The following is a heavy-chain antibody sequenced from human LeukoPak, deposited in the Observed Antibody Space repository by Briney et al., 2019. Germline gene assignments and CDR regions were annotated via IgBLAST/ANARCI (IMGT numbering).Heavy chain of an antibody. D-gene: IGHD3-10*02. CDR1: GFTFSSYS. Sequence: GGSLRLSCAASGFTFSSYSMKWVRQAPGKGLEWVSFISTSSSYIYYADSLKGRFTISRDNAKNSLYLQMNSLRAEDTAVYYCARGTMFPYYFDYWGQGTLVTVSS. V-gene: IGHV3-21*01. J-gene: IGHJ4*02. CDR2: ISTSSSYI. CDR3: ARGTMFPYYFDY.